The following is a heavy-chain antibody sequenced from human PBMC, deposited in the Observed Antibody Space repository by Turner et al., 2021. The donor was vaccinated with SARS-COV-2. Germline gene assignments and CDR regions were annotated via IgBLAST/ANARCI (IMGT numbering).Heavy chain of an antibody. CDR2: IYYSGSS. V-gene: IGHV4-31*03. CDR3: ATCAVTTGYYYHYGLDV. Sequence: QVQLQESGPGLVKPSQTLSLTCTVSGGSISSGGYYWSWIRQHPGKGLEWIGYIYYSGSSYYNPSLKSRVTISIDTSKNQFSLKLRSVTGADTAVYYCATCAVTTGYYYHYGLDVWGQGTTVTVSS. CDR1: GGSISSGGYY. J-gene: IGHJ6*02. D-gene: IGHD4-17*01.